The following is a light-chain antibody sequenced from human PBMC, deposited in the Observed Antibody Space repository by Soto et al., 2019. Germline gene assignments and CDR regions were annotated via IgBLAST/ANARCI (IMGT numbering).Light chain of an antibody. V-gene: IGLV2-14*01. CDR1: SSDVGGHNY. Sequence: QSALTQPASVSGSPGQSITISCTGTSSDVGGHNYVSWYQQHPGKAPKLMIYEVSNRPAGVSNRFSGSKSGNTASLTISGLQAEDEADYYCSSYTRSRTRVFGGWTKLTVL. CDR2: EVS. CDR3: SSYTRSRTRV. J-gene: IGLJ3*02.